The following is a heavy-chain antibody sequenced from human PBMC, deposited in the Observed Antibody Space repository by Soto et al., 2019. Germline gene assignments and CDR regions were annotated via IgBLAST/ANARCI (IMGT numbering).Heavy chain of an antibody. CDR3: AAQLTADAYFDL. V-gene: IGHV2-5*02. J-gene: IGHJ2*01. D-gene: IGHD1-1*01. CDR1: GFSVSRSGSS. CDR2: TCWDDTQ. Sequence: QITLKESGPALVKPTQTLTLTCTLTGFSVSRSGSSVGWICQPPGKALEWLALTCWDDTQRYNPSLRRRLTLSTDTSKNQVVLSMTNMDPVNTATYFCAAQLTADAYFDLCGRSTLVSVSS.